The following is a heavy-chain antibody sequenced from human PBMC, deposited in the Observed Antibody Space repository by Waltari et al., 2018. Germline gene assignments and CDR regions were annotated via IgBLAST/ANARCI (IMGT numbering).Heavy chain of an antibody. CDR3: ARDHFDY. J-gene: IGHJ4*01. Sequence: SVKGRFTISRDNAKNSLYLQMNSLRAEDTAVYYCARDHFDYWGQGTLVTVSS. V-gene: IGHV3-21*01.